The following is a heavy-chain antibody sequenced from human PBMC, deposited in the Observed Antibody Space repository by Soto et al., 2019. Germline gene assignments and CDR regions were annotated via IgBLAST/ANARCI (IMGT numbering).Heavy chain of an antibody. D-gene: IGHD3-10*01. CDR3: TTFTWSSRDY. V-gene: IGHV3-15*01. J-gene: IGHJ4*02. CDR2: IKSRADGGTA. Sequence: PGGSLRLSCAASGFTFSSYWMSWVRQAPGKGLEWVGRIKSRADGGTADYAAPVKGRLTISRDDSKNTLYLQMNSLKTEDTAVYYCTTFTWSSRDYWGQGTLVTVSS. CDR1: GFTFSSYW.